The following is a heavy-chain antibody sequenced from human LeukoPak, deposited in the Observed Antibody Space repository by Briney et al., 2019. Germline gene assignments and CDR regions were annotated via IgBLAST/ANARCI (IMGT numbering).Heavy chain of an antibody. J-gene: IGHJ6*02. CDR2: ISYDGSNK. Sequence: GGSLRLSCAASGFTFSSYAMHWVRQAPGKGLEWVAVISYDGSNKYYADSVKGRFTISRDNSKNTLYLQMNSLRAEDTAVYYCARDLDILTGYYKDYYYYYGMDVWGQGTTVTVSS. V-gene: IGHV3-30-3*01. CDR3: ARDLDILTGYYKDYYYYYGMDV. D-gene: IGHD3-9*01. CDR1: GFTFSSYA.